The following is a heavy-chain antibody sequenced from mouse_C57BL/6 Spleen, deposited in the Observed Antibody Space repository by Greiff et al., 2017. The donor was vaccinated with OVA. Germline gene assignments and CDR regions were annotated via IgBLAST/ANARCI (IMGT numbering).Heavy chain of an antibody. CDR3: ARGNEAYFDY. V-gene: IGHV3-6*01. J-gene: IGHJ2*01. CDR1: GYSITSGYY. CDR2: ISYDGSN. Sequence: VQLKESGPGLVKPSQSLSLTCSVTGYSITSGYYWNWIRQFPGNKLEWMGYISYDGSNNYNPSLKNRISITRDTSKNQFFLKLNSVTTEDTATYYCARGNEAYFDYWGQGTTLTVSS.